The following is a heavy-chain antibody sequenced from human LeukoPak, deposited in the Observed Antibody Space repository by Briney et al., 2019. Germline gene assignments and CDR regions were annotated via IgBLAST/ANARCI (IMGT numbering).Heavy chain of an antibody. CDR3: AKPKDTAVGRYFDY. V-gene: IGHV3-23*01. Sequence: GSLRLSCAAPGFTFSNYAMSWVRQAPGKGLEWVSAISASGGSTYYADPVKGRFTISRDNSKNTLYLQMNSLRAEDTAVYYCAKPKDTAVGRYFDYWGQGTLVTVSS. CDR2: ISASGGST. J-gene: IGHJ4*02. CDR1: GFTFSNYA. D-gene: IGHD2-2*01.